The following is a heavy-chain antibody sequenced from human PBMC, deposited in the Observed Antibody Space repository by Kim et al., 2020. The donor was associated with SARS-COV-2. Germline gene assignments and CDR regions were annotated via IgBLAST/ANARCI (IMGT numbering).Heavy chain of an antibody. J-gene: IGHJ4*02. Sequence: YAQKFQGRVTMTRNNSITIAYMELSSLRSEDTAMYYCARAVRGAFNPLDFWGQGTLVTVSS. V-gene: IGHV1-8*01. D-gene: IGHD4-17*01. CDR3: ARAVRGAFNPLDF.